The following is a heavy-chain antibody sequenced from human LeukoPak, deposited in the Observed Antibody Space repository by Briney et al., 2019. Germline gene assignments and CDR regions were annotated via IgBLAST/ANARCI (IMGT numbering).Heavy chain of an antibody. CDR2: TYYRSKWYN. D-gene: IGHD3-22*01. CDR1: GDSVSSNSAA. Sequence: SQTLSLTCAISGDSVSSNSAAWNWIRQSPSRGLEWLGRTYYRSKWYNDYAVSVKSRITINPDTSKNQFSLQLNSVTPEDTAVYYCARALLYFYDSSGYHRYYYYYGMDVWGQGTTVTASS. CDR3: ARALLYFYDSSGYHRYYYYYGMDV. J-gene: IGHJ6*02. V-gene: IGHV6-1*01.